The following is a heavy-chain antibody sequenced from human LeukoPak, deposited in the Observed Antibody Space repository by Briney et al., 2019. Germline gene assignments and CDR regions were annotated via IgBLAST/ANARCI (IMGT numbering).Heavy chain of an antibody. CDR3: AKSQALAGTFDY. J-gene: IGHJ4*02. CDR1: GFPFYCYA. V-gene: IGHV3-9*01. D-gene: IGHD6-19*01. Sequence: ALGLSFAASGFPFYCYANYWGRPAPGEGLGWGSAISWDSGTIGYADSVKGRFTISRDNAKKSLYLQMNSLRVEDTALYYCAKSQALAGTFDYWGQGTLVTVSS. CDR2: ISWDSGTI.